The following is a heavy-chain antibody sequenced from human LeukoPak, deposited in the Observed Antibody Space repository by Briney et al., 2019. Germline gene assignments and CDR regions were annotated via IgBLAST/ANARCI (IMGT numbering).Heavy chain of an antibody. V-gene: IGHV4-59*01. Sequence: SETLSLTCIVSGGSISTYYWSWIRQPPGKGLEWIGYIYYSGSTNYNPSLKSRVTISVDTSKNQFSLKLSSVTAADTAVYYCARGLYDSSGYHNFNWFDPWGQGTLVTVSS. J-gene: IGHJ5*02. CDR2: IYYSGST. D-gene: IGHD3-22*01. CDR1: GGSISTYY. CDR3: ARGLYDSSGYHNFNWFDP.